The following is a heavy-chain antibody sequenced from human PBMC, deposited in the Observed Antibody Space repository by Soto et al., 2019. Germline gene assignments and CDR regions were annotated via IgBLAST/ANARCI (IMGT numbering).Heavy chain of an antibody. V-gene: IGHV1-69*01. CDR1: GGTFTNYA. Sequence: QVDLVQSGAEVKKPGSSVKISCKTSGGTFTNYAFSWVRQAPGQGLEWMGGIIPISGVGKYAPRYQDKVTITADERSSPHYLKLTDLRSEDTAVVYCATGRFYESANCYPVPFFGSWGQGTLFTVS. CDR3: ATGRFYESANCYPVPFFGS. CDR2: IIPISGVG. D-gene: IGHD7-27*01. J-gene: IGHJ4*02.